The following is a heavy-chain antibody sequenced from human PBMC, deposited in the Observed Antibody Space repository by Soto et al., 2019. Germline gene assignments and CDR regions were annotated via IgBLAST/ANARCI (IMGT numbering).Heavy chain of an antibody. D-gene: IGHD3-22*01. CDR2: ISGSGVST. CDR1: GFTFSSYA. CDR3: AKSPGMYYYDSSGYYHFDY. J-gene: IGHJ4*02. Sequence: PGGSLRLSCAASGFTFSSYAMSWVRQAPGKGLDWVSAISGSGVSTYYADSVKGRFTISRDNSKNTLYLQMNSLRAEDTAVYYCAKSPGMYYYDSSGYYHFDYWGQGTLVTVS. V-gene: IGHV3-23*01.